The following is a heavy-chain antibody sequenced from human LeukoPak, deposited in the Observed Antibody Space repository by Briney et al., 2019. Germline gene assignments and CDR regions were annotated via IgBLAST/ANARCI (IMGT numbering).Heavy chain of an antibody. CDR2: ISAYNGNT. D-gene: IGHD1-26*01. J-gene: IGHJ5*02. CDR1: GYTITSYG. CDR3: ARDLEWELLGSNWFDP. V-gene: IGHV1-18*01. Sequence: ASVKVSCKPSGYTITSYGISWVRQAPGQGLEWRGWISAYNGNTNYAQRLQGRVTMTTDTSTSTAYMELRSLRSDDTAVYYCARDLEWELLGSNWFDPWGQGTLVTVSS.